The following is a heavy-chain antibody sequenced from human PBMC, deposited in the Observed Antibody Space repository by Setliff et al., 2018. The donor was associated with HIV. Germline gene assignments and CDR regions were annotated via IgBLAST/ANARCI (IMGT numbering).Heavy chain of an antibody. Sequence: SETLSLTCAVYGGSFSGYYWSWIRQPPGKGLEWIGEINHSGSTNYNMSFWSRVTISLDASRNQSSLELISVAAADTAVYYCAGGPVTTSIDYWAQGTLVTVSS. V-gene: IGHV4-34*01. CDR2: INHSGST. J-gene: IGHJ4*02. CDR3: AGGPVTTSIDY. CDR1: GGSFSGYY. D-gene: IGHD4-4*01.